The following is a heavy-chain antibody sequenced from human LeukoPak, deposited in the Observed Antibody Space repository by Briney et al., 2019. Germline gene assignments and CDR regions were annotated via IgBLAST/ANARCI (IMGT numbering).Heavy chain of an antibody. J-gene: IGHJ6*03. Sequence: GGSLRLSCAASGFTFDDYGMSWVRQAPGKGLEWVSGINWNGGSTVYADSVKGRFTISRDNAKNSLYLQMNSLRAEDTALYYCARDGYCSSTSCYGGGLHYYYYYMDVWGKGTTVTVSS. D-gene: IGHD2-2*03. CDR1: GFTFDDYG. CDR2: INWNGGST. CDR3: ARDGYCSSTSCYGGGLHYYYYYMDV. V-gene: IGHV3-20*04.